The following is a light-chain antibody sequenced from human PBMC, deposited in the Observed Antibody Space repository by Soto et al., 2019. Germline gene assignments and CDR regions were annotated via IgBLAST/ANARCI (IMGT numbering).Light chain of an antibody. CDR1: QSVSSSD. Sequence: IVLTQSPGTLSLSPGERATLSCRASQSVSSSDLAWYQQKPGQAPRLLIYSASSRATGIPDRFSGSGSGTDFTLTISRLEPEDFAVYYCQQSYTILRTFGQGTKVEIK. J-gene: IGKJ1*01. CDR3: QQSYTILRT. V-gene: IGKV3-20*01. CDR2: SAS.